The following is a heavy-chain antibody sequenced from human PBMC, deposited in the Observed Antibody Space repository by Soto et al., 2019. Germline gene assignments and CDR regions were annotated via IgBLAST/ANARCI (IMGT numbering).Heavy chain of an antibody. J-gene: IGHJ4*02. CDR2: INPSGGST. CDR3: ASEGVRDSSTWIFDY. CDR1: GYTFTSYY. V-gene: IGHV1-46*01. Sequence: ASVKVSCKASGYTFTSYYIHWVRQAPGQGLEWMGIINPSGGSTSYAQKFQGRVTITADESTSTAYMELSSLRSEDTAVYYCASEGVRDSSTWIFDYWGQGTLVTVSS. D-gene: IGHD6-13*01.